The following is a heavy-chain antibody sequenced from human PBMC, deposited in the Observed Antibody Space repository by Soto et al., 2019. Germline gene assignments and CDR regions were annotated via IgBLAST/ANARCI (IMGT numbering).Heavy chain of an antibody. J-gene: IGHJ6*02. CDR3: AREGGYCTNGVCYRYYYYGMDV. Sequence: GASVKVSCKASGGTFSSYAIIWVRQAPGQGLEWMGGIIPIFGTANYAQKFQGRVTITADESTSTAYMELSSLRSEDTAVYYCAREGGYCTNGVCYRYYYYGMDVWGQGTTVTVSS. CDR1: GGTFSSYA. CDR2: IIPIFGTA. D-gene: IGHD2-8*01. V-gene: IGHV1-69*13.